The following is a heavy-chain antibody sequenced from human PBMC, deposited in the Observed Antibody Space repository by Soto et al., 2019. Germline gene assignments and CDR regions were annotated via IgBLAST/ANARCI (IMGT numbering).Heavy chain of an antibody. Sequence: PGGSLRLSCAASDFTVSNNYMSWVRQAPGKGLEWVSLIYSGGRTSYADSVKGRFTISRDNSKNTLYLQMNSLRAEDTAVYYCAKDHHSSGWYGYYFDYWGQGTLVTVSS. V-gene: IGHV3-53*01. CDR1: DFTVSNNY. D-gene: IGHD6-19*01. CDR2: IYSGGRT. J-gene: IGHJ4*02. CDR3: AKDHHSSGWYGYYFDY.